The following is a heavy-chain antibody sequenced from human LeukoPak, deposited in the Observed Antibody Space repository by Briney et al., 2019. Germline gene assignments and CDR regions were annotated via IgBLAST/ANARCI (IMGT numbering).Heavy chain of an antibody. Sequence: VEALMISCKGSGYRFTSYWIGWVRQMPGKGLEWMGVIYPRDSDPRYSPSFQGQVTISADKSISTASLQWSSLKASDTAMYYCARLSSMVRGVISWFDPWGQGTLVTVSS. CDR1: GYRFTSYW. CDR3: ARLSSMVRGVISWFDP. J-gene: IGHJ5*02. D-gene: IGHD3-10*01. V-gene: IGHV5-51*01. CDR2: IYPRDSDP.